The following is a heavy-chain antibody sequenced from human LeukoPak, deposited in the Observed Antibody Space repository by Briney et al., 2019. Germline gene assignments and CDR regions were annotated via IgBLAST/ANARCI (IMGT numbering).Heavy chain of an antibody. D-gene: IGHD3-10*01. CDR3: TRDLWFMLDVLN. Sequence: GGSLRLSCAASGFTVSSNYMSWVRQAPGKGLEWVSVIYSGGSTYYADSVKGRFTISRDNSKNTLYLQMNSLRAEDTAVYYCTRDLWFMLDVLNWGQGTLVTVSS. J-gene: IGHJ4*02. V-gene: IGHV3-66*01. CDR2: IYSGGST. CDR1: GFTVSSNY.